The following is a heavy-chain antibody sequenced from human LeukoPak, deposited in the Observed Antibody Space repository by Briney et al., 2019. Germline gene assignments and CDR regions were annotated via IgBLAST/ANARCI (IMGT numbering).Heavy chain of an antibody. CDR3: ALRVRGVITKGDCYHNCNWFDP. J-gene: IGHJ5*02. CDR1: GGSISSSTYY. D-gene: IGHD3-10*01. V-gene: IGHV4-39*07. CDR2: INHSGST. Sequence: SETLSLTCTVSGGSISSSTYYWGWIRRPPGKGLEWIGEINHSGSTNYNPSLKSRVTISVDTSKNQFSLKLSSVTAADTAVYYCALRVRGVITKGDCYHNCNWFDPWGQGTLVTVSS.